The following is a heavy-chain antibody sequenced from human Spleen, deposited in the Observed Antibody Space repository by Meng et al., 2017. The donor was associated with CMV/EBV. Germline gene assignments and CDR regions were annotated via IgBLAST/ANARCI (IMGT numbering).Heavy chain of an antibody. CDR2: IKQDGSEK. Sequence: GESLKISCAASGFTFSSYWMSWVRQTPGKGLEWVANIKQDGSEKYYVDSVKGRFTISRDNAKNSLYLQMNSLRAEDMALYYCAKSPTYSSSSGYFDLWGQGTLVTVSS. D-gene: IGHD6-6*01. V-gene: IGHV3-7*03. CDR1: GFTFSSYW. J-gene: IGHJ5*02. CDR3: AKSPTYSSSSGYFDL.